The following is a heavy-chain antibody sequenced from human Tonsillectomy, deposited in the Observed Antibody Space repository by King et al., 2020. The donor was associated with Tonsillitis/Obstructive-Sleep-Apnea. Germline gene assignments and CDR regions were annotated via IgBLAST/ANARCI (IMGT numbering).Heavy chain of an antibody. D-gene: IGHD2-21*01. CDR1: GYTFTSYY. Sequence: QLVQSGAEVKKPGASVKVSCKASGYTFTSYYMHWVRQAPGQGPEWMGIINPSDGTTSYAQKFQGRVTTTRDMSTSTVYMELSSLRSEDTAVYFCAREPPILPQYYYYYMDVWGKGTTVTGS. CDR3: AREPPILPQYYYYYMDV. V-gene: IGHV1-46*01. CDR2: INPSDGTT. J-gene: IGHJ6*03.